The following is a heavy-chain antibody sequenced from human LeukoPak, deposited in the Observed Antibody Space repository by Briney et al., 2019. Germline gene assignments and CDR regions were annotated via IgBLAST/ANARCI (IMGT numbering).Heavy chain of an antibody. D-gene: IGHD4-17*01. Sequence: SETLSLTCTVSNYSISDGYYWGWIRPPPGKGLEWIASISHSGRPYYNPSLKSRVTISLDTSKNQFSLKLTSVTAADTVVIYCVRLGDSGHMDVWGKGTTVTVSS. CDR1: NYSISDGYY. CDR2: ISHSGRP. J-gene: IGHJ6*03. V-gene: IGHV4-38-2*02. CDR3: VRLGDSGHMDV.